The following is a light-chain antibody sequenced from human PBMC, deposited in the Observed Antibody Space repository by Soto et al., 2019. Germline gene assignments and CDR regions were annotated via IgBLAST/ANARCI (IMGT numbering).Light chain of an antibody. CDR1: QSISSW. CDR3: QQYNSYSWT. Sequence: IQMTQYPNTLSASVGDRVTMTCRASQSISSWLAWYQQKPGKAPKLLIYDASSLESGVPSRFSGSGTGTEFTLTISSLQPDDFATYYCQQYNSYSWTFAQGTKVDIK. J-gene: IGKJ1*01. CDR2: DAS. V-gene: IGKV1-5*01.